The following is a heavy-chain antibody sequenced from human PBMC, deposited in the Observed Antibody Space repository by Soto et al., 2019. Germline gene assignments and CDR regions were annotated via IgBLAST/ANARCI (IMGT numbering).Heavy chain of an antibody. CDR2: IIPIFGTA. Sequence: VASVKVSCKASGGTFSSYSISWVLQAPGQGLEWMGGIIPIFGTANYAQKFQGRVTITADKSTSTAYMELSSLRSEDTAVYYCASPPSLLYGMDVWGQGTTVTVSS. J-gene: IGHJ6*02. CDR3: ASPPSLLYGMDV. V-gene: IGHV1-69*06. CDR1: GGTFSSYS.